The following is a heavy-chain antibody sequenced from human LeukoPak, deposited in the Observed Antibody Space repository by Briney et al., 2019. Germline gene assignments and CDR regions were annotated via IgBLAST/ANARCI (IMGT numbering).Heavy chain of an antibody. Sequence: GGSLRLSCAASGFTFDNYAMNWVRQVPGKGLEWISLTSWNSGTIGYADSVKGRFTISRDNANNFLYLQMNSLRAEDTALYYCARAYKDRSLAGKKEFFQHWGQGTLVTVSS. CDR2: TSWNSGTI. D-gene: IGHD6-19*01. CDR3: ARAYKDRSLAGKKEFFQH. CDR1: GFTFDNYA. J-gene: IGHJ1*01. V-gene: IGHV3-9*01.